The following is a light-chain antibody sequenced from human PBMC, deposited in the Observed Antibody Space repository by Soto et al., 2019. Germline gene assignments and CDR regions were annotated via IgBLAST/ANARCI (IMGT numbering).Light chain of an antibody. J-gene: IGKJ5*01. CDR3: QQLNSYPIT. Sequence: DIQLTQSPSFLSASVGDRVTITCRASQGINSFLGWYQQKPGKGPSLLIYAASALQSGVPSRFSGSGSGTEFTLTISSLQPEDFATYYCQQLNSYPITFGQGTRLEIK. CDR2: AAS. V-gene: IGKV1-9*01. CDR1: QGINSF.